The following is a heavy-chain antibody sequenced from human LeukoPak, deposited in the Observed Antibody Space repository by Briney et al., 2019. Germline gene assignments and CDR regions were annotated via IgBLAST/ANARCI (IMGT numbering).Heavy chain of an antibody. J-gene: IGHJ3*02. Sequence: ASVTVSCKASGYTFTGYYVHWVRQAPGQGLEWMGWINPTSGDTNYLQKFQGRVIMTRDTSISTAYMELSRVRSDDTAVYYCARGDGDGPARRAFDIWGQGTMVTVSS. CDR1: GYTFTGYY. CDR2: INPTSGDT. CDR3: ARGDGDGPARRAFDI. D-gene: IGHD7-27*01. V-gene: IGHV1-2*02.